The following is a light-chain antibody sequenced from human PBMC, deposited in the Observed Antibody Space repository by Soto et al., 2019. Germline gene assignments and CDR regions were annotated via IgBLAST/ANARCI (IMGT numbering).Light chain of an antibody. V-gene: IGLV1-40*01. CDR2: TNI. J-gene: IGLJ1*01. Sequence: QSVLTQPPSVSGAPGQTVTISCTGNSSTIGATPDVHWYQQLPGTAPKLLIYTNINRPSGVPDRFSGSKSGTSASLAITGLQSEDEADYYCQSHENSLGYVFGSGTKVTVL. CDR1: SSTIGATPD. CDR3: QSHENSLGYV.